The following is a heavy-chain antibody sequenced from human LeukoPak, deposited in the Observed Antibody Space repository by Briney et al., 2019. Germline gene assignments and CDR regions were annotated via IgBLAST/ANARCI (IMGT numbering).Heavy chain of an antibody. D-gene: IGHD5-24*01. CDR2: IYSGGNT. Sequence: GGSLRLSCAASGFTVGSNYMSWVRQAPGKGLEWVSVIYSGGNTYYAESVRGRFTVSRDNSKNTLYLQMNSLRAEDTAVYYCARGDGYNNAFDIWGQGTMVTVSS. CDR3: ARGDGYNNAFDI. V-gene: IGHV3-53*01. CDR1: GFTVGSNY. J-gene: IGHJ3*02.